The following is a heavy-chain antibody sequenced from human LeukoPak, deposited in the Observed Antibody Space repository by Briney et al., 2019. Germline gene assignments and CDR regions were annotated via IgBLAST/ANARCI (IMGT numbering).Heavy chain of an antibody. CDR2: IKTRSNNYAT. V-gene: IGHV3-73*01. CDR1: GFTFSGST. Sequence: GGSLRLSCATSGFTFSGSTIQWVRQASGKGLEWLGQIKTRSNNYATVYPASLQGRFTISRDDSRDTAFLQMNSLKTDDTAVYYCTRLGGGSPNIAVVPGTSKLKWFDPWGQGTLVTVSS. D-gene: IGHD2-2*01. CDR3: TRLGGGSPNIAVVPGTSKLKWFDP. J-gene: IGHJ5*02.